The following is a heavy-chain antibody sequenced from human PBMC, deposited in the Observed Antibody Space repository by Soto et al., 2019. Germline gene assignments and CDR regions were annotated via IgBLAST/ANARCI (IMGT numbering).Heavy chain of an antibody. Sequence: EVQLVESGGGLVKPGGSLRLSCAASGFTFSSYSMNWVRQAPGKGLEWVSTITTSSTSIYYADSVKGRFTISRDNAKTSHYLQMNSLRVEETVVYCCGRVQWLACQIWGQGKMGTVSS. CDR2: ITTSSTSI. D-gene: IGHD6-19*01. V-gene: IGHV3-21*01. CDR3: GRVQWLACQI. CDR1: GFTFSSYS. J-gene: IGHJ3*02.